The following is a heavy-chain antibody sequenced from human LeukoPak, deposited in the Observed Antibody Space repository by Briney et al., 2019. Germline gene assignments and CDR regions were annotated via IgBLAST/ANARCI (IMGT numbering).Heavy chain of an antibody. CDR2: INPNSGGT. D-gene: IGHD2-2*02. CDR3: ARGNCSSTSCYTVLVY. Sequence: ASVKVSCKASGYTFTGYYMHWVRQAPGQGLEWMGWINPNSGGTNYAQKFQGRVTMTRDTSISTAYMELSRLRSDDTAVYYCARGNCSSTSCYTVLVYWGQGTLVTVSS. CDR1: GYTFTGYY. J-gene: IGHJ4*02. V-gene: IGHV1-2*02.